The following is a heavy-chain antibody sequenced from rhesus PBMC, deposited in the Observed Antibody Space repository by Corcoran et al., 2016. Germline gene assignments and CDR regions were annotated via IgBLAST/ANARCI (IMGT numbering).Heavy chain of an antibody. D-gene: IGHD6-25*01. CDR3: ARGRQLVPYYFDY. CDR2: IYGSGAGT. J-gene: IGHJ4*01. V-gene: IGHV4-106*01. CDR1: GGSISDDYY. Sequence: QVQLQESGPGLVKPSETLSLTCAVSGGSISDDYYWSWIRQPPGKGLEWIGYIYGSGAGTNYNPSLKSRVTISIDTSQNQFSLKLSSVTAADTAVYYCARGRQLVPYYFDYWGQGVLVTVSS.